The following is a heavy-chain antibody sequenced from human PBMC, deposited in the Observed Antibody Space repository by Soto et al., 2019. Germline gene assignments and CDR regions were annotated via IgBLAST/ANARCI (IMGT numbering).Heavy chain of an antibody. CDR3: ATRRPYIAAAAYRCAH. J-gene: IGHJ5*02. CDR1: GGTFSSYA. V-gene: IGHV1-69*12. Sequence: QVPLVQSGAEVKKPGSSVNVSCKASGGTFSSYAISWVRQAPGQGLEWMGGIIPIFGTANDAQKFQGRVTSTADESTSTAYREFGSLISEDTAVDYCATRRPYIAAAAYRCAHWGQRTLVTVS. CDR2: IIPIFGTA. D-gene: IGHD6-25*01.